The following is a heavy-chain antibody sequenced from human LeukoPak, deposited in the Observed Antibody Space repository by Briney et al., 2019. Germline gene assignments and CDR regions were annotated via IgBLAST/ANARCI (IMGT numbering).Heavy chain of an antibody. V-gene: IGHV4-34*01. Sequence: SETLSLTCAVYGGSFSGYYWSWIRQPPGKGLEWIGEINHSGSTNYNPSLKSRVTILVDTSKNQFSLKLSSVTAADTAVYYCAGGRLYSSSWLTRPSYYMDVWGKGTTVTVSS. J-gene: IGHJ6*03. CDR1: GGSFSGYY. CDR2: INHSGST. CDR3: AGGRLYSSSWLTRPSYYMDV. D-gene: IGHD6-13*01.